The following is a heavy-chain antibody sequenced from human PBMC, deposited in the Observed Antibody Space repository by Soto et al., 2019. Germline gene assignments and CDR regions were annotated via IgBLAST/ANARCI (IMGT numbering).Heavy chain of an antibody. Sequence: SVKVSCKASGGTFSTHAIIWVRQAPGHGLEWMGGIIPISGTTYYTQKFQGRVTITADEPTSTAFMELSSLKSEDTAVFYCVRGYCSGGNCYSGMDVWGQGTMVTV. CDR2: IIPISGTT. D-gene: IGHD2-15*01. J-gene: IGHJ6*02. CDR1: GGTFSTHA. CDR3: VRGYCSGGNCYSGMDV. V-gene: IGHV1-69*13.